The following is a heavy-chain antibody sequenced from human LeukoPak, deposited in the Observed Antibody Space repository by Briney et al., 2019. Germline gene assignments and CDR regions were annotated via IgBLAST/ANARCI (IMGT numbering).Heavy chain of an antibody. V-gene: IGHV3-21*01. CDR2: LVSRGDYI. D-gene: IGHD6-19*01. Sequence: GGSLRLSCAASGFTFSSHAMHWVRQAPGKGLEWVSGLVSRGDYIYYADSVKGRFTISRDNAKNSLYLQMNSLRAEDTAVYYCARERYSSGWYPNYWGQGTLATVSS. J-gene: IGHJ4*02. CDR1: GFTFSSHA. CDR3: ARERYSSGWYPNY.